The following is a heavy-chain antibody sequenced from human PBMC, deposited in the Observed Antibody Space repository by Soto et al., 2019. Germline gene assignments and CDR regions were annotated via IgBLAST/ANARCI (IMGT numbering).Heavy chain of an antibody. Sequence: QGQLQESGPGLARPSQTLSLTCTVSGAALNSGGYYWTGMRQVPGKGLEWIGYIFHTGTTFYTPSLKSRVVMSIDTSDNRFSLNLRSVTAADTAVYYCARGLAYDSNGFFLGAFDIWGQGTVVTVST. CDR3: ARGLAYDSNGFFLGAFDI. J-gene: IGHJ3*02. D-gene: IGHD3-22*01. V-gene: IGHV4-31*03. CDR1: GAALNSGGYY. CDR2: IFHTGTT.